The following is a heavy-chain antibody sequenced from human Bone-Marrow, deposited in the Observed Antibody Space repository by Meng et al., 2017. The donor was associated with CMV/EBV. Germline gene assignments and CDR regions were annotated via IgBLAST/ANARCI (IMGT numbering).Heavy chain of an antibody. V-gene: IGHV4-39*07. CDR1: GGSISSSSYY. CDR2: IYYSGST. CDR3: ARGGQLANY. Sequence: SETLSLTCTVSGGSISSSSYYWGWIRQPPGKGLEWIGSIYYSGSTYYNPSLKSRVTISVDTSKNQFSLKLSSVTAADTAVYYCARGGQLANYWGQGTRVTGSS. J-gene: IGHJ4*02. D-gene: IGHD6-13*01.